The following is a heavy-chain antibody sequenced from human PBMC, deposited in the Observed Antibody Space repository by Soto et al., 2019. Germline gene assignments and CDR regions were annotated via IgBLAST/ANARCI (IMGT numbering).Heavy chain of an antibody. CDR3: ASGSAYLTPYYYYGMDV. J-gene: IGHJ6*02. D-gene: IGHD1-26*01. CDR2: IIPIFGTA. CDR1: GGTFSSYA. Sequence: GASVKVSCKASGGTFSSYAISWVRQAPGQGLEWMGGIIPIFGTANYAQKFQGRVTITADESTSTAYMELSSLRSEDTAVYYCASGSAYLTPYYYYGMDVWGQGTTVTVSS. V-gene: IGHV1-69*13.